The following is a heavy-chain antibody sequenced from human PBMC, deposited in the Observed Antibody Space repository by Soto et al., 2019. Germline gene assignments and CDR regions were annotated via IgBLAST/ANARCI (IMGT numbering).Heavy chain of an antibody. CDR2: IYYSGST. D-gene: IGHD4-17*01. CDR1: GGSIGSYY. Sequence: QVQLQESGPGLVKPSETLSLTCTVSGGSIGSYYWSWIRQPPGKGLEWIGNIYYSGSTNYNPSLTSXXTXSXATSKNQFSLKLSSVTAADAAVYYCARGTTVTIFDYWGQGTLVTVSS. CDR3: ARGTTVTIFDY. J-gene: IGHJ4*02. V-gene: IGHV4-59*13.